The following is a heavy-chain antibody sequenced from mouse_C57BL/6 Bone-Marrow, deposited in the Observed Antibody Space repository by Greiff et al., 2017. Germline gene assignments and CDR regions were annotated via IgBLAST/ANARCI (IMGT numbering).Heavy chain of an antibody. Sequence: EVQGVESGGDLVKPGGSLKLSCAASGFTFSSYGMSWVRQTPDKRLEWVATISSGGSYTYYPDSVKGRFTISRDKAKNTLYLQMSSLKSEDTAMYYCARHGNYGFYAMDYWGQGTSVTVSS. CDR3: ARHGNYGFYAMDY. V-gene: IGHV5-6*01. D-gene: IGHD2-1*01. CDR2: ISSGGSYT. CDR1: GFTFSSYG. J-gene: IGHJ4*01.